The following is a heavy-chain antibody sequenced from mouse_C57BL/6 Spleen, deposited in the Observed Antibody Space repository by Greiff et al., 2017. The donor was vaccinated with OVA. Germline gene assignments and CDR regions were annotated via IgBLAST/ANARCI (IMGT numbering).Heavy chain of an antibody. Sequence: QVQLQQPGAELVMPGASVKLSCKASGNTFTSYWMHWVKQRPGQGLEWIGEIDPSDSYTNYNQKFKGKSTLTVDKSSSTAYMQLSSLTSEDSAVYYCARGKGGNYLPLFDYWGQGTTLTVSS. J-gene: IGHJ2*01. V-gene: IGHV1-69*01. CDR2: IDPSDSYT. CDR1: GNTFTSYW. CDR3: ARGKGGNYLPLFDY. D-gene: IGHD2-1*01.